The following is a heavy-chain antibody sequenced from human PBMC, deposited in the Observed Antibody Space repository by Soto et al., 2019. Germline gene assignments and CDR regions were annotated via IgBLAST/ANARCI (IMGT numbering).Heavy chain of an antibody. CDR3: ARGAIGSSWYSASPDY. CDR2: IIPIFGTA. J-gene: IGHJ4*02. Sequence: LVQSGAEVKKPGSSVKVSCKASGGTFSSYAISWVGQAXGXGXXXLGGIIPIFGTANYAQKFQGRATITADESTSTAYMELSSLRSEDTAVYYCARGAIGSSWYSASPDYWGQGTLVTVSS. D-gene: IGHD6-13*01. V-gene: IGHV1-69*01. CDR1: GGTFSSYA.